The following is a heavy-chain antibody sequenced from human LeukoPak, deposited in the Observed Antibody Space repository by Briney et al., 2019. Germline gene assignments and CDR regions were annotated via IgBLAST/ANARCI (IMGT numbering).Heavy chain of an antibody. CDR1: GGSISSSSYY. CDR3: ARRYCTGGSRYFDY. V-gene: IGHV4-39*01. CDR2: IYYSGTT. J-gene: IGHJ4*02. D-gene: IGHD2-8*02. Sequence: TPSETPSPTCTVSGGSISSSSYYWGWIRQPPGKGLEWIGSIYYSGTTYYNPSLTSRVTISIDTSKNQFSLKLSSVTAADAAVYYCARRYCTGGSRYFDYWGQGNLVTVSS.